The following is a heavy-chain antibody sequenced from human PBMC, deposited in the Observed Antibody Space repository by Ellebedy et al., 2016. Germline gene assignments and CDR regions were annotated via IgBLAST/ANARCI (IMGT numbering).Heavy chain of an antibody. D-gene: IGHD6-6*01. CDR1: GSTLSTYW. J-gene: IGHJ4*02. CDR2: IKQDGSQK. V-gene: IGHV3-7*01. CDR3: ASLGGRQRYSD. Sequence: GESLKISCAASGSTLSTYWLSWFRQAPGKGLEWVANIKQDGSQKEYVDSVKGRFTISRDNAKNSLYLQMNSLRAEDTAVYYCASLGGRQRYSDWGQGTLVTVST.